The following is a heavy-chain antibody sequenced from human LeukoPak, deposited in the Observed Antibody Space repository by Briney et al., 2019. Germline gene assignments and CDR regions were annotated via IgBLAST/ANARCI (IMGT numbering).Heavy chain of an antibody. CDR1: GFTFSNYN. D-gene: IGHD6-13*01. Sequence: QTGGSLRLSCAASGFTFSNYNMNWVRQAPGKGLEWISYITLSSSTIYYADSVKGRFTISRDNAKNSLYLQMNSLRAEDTAMYYCAREAPDSSSWAVFDYWGQGTLVTVSS. J-gene: IGHJ4*02. V-gene: IGHV3-48*01. CDR2: ITLSSSTI. CDR3: AREAPDSSSWAVFDY.